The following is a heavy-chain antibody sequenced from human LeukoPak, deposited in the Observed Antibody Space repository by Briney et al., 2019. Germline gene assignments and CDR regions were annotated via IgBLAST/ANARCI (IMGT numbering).Heavy chain of an antibody. D-gene: IGHD5-12*01. J-gene: IGHJ4*02. CDR1: GYTFTSYG. Sequence: SVKVSCKASGYTFTSYGISWVRQAPGQGLEWMGGIIPIFGTANYARKFQGRVTITADESTSTAYMELSSLRSEDTAVYYCTRRKAQYYSGYELWGQGTLVTVSS. CDR2: IIPIFGTA. V-gene: IGHV1-69*13. CDR3: TRRKAQYYSGYEL.